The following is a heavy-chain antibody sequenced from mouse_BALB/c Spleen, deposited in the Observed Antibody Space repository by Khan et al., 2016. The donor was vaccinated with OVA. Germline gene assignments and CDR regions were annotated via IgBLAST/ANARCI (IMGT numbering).Heavy chain of an antibody. CDR1: GYTFTSYV. Sequence: VQLQQSSPELVKPGASVKMSCKASGYTFTSYVMHWVKQKPGQGLEWVGYIYPFIDDTNYNEKFKGKPPLTPDTSPSTAYMQLSSLTPEDSAVYFCAKDYGSDVCFDYWGQGTTLTVSS. D-gene: IGHD2-14*01. CDR3: AKDYGSDVCFDY. J-gene: IGHJ2*01. V-gene: IGHV1S136*01. CDR2: IYPFIDDT.